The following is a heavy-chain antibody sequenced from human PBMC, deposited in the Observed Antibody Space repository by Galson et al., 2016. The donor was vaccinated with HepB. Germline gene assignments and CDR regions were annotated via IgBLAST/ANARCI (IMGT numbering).Heavy chain of an antibody. V-gene: IGHV3-33*01. Sequence: SLRLSCAASGFTLTSYGMHWVRQAPGKGQEWVAVIWFDGSNKYYADSVKSRFTISRDNSKNTLYLQMNSLRAEDTAVYYFTLATRYDAFDIWGQGTLVTVSA. D-gene: IGHD6-6*01. J-gene: IGHJ3*02. CDR2: IWFDGSNK. CDR3: TLATRYDAFDI. CDR1: GFTLTSYG.